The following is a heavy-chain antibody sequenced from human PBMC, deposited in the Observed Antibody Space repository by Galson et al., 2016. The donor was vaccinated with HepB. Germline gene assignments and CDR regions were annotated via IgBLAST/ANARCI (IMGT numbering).Heavy chain of an antibody. D-gene: IGHD1-26*01. CDR1: GFTVGNNY. CDR3: ARGGWRYFDH. CDR2: IYSGGNT. V-gene: IGHV3-66*01. Sequence: SLRLSCAASGFTVGNNYMSWVRQAPGKGLEWVSLIYSGGNTLYADSVKGRFSISRDNSKNTLYLQMNSLSAEDTAVYYCARGGWRYFDHWGQGTLVTVSS. J-gene: IGHJ4*02.